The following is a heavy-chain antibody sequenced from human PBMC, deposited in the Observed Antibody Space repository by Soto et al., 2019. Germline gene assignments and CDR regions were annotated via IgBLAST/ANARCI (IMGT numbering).Heavy chain of an antibody. D-gene: IGHD3-3*01. V-gene: IGHV1-69*01. CDR1: GGTFSSYA. J-gene: IGHJ6*02. CDR3: ARVRAGLITIFGGASYYCYGMDV. CDR2: IIPIFGTA. Sequence: QVQLVQSGAEVKKPGSSVKVSCKASGGTFSSYAISWVRQAPGQGLEWMGGIIPIFGTANYAQKFQGRVTITADESTRTAYMEVSSLRSDDTAVYYCARVRAGLITIFGGASYYCYGMDVWGQGTTVTASS.